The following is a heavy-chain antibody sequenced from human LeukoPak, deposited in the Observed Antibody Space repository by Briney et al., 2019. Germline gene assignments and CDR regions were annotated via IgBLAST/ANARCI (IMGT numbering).Heavy chain of an antibody. J-gene: IGHJ3*02. Sequence: GESLKISCKGSGYTFSTYWIGWVRQVPGKGLEWMGIIYPGDSDTRDSPSFQGHVTMSADQSTAYLQWSSLKASDTGMYYCARHHDKGVQRAFDIWGQGTMVIVSS. CDR3: ARHHDKGVQRAFDI. CDR1: GYTFSTYW. D-gene: IGHD3-10*01. CDR2: IYPGDSDT. V-gene: IGHV5-51*01.